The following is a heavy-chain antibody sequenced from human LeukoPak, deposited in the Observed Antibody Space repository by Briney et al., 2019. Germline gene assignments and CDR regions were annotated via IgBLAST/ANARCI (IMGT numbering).Heavy chain of an antibody. V-gene: IGHV1-2*02. CDR1: GYTFTGYY. CDR3: ALLGTCTTTSCVSYDAFDF. CDR2: INPNSGGT. J-gene: IGHJ3*01. Sequence: GASVKVSRKASGYTFTGYYMHWVRQAPGQGLEWMGWINPNSGGTNYAQKFQGRVTMTRDTSISTAYMGLSRLTSDDTAVYYCALLGTCTTTSCVSYDAFDFWGQGTMVTVSS. D-gene: IGHD2-2*01.